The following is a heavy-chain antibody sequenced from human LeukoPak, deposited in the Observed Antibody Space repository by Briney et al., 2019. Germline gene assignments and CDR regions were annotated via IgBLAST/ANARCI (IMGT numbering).Heavy chain of an antibody. Sequence: GGSLRLSCAASGFTFSNYAMHWVRQARGKGLEWVAVIWYDGSDKYYADSVKGRFTISRDNSKNTLYLQMNSLRAEDTAVYYCAKDYCSSTSCYGFDPWDQGTLVTVSS. CDR3: AKDYCSSTSCYGFDP. CDR2: IWYDGSDK. V-gene: IGHV3-33*06. CDR1: GFTFSNYA. J-gene: IGHJ5*02. D-gene: IGHD2-2*01.